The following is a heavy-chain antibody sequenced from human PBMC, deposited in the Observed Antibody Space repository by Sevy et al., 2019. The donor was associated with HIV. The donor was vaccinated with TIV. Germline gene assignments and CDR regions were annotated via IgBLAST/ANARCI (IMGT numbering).Heavy chain of an antibody. CDR1: GFIFRDRY. CDR3: AGDFMPVGSAGTGALGV. Sequence: GGSLRLSCVASGFIFRDRYMSWIRQAPGKGLEWVSFISSRSSEINYANSVKGRFTVSRDNAKKSLYLQMNSLRAEDTAVYYCAGDFMPVGSAGTGALGVWGQGTAVTVSS. CDR2: ISSRSSEI. D-gene: IGHD2-2*01. V-gene: IGHV3-11*05. J-gene: IGHJ6*02.